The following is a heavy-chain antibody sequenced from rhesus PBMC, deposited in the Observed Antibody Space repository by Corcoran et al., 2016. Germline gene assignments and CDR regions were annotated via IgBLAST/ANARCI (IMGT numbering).Heavy chain of an antibody. CDR1: GASVNAFW. V-gene: IGHV4-80*01. Sequence: QVRLQESGPGLVKPSETLSLTCDVSGASVNAFWWTWICPVPGKGLEWIGEINGNTGGSSYSPSLNSRVTISKDASKSQFSLTLRSVTAADTAVYYCATGIGFSYCNFWGQGVQVTVSS. D-gene: IGHD5-36*01. CDR3: ATGIGFSYCNF. J-gene: IGHJ4*01. CDR2: INGNTGGS.